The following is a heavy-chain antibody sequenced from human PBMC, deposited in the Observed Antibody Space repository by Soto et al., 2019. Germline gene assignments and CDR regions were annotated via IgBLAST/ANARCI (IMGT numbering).Heavy chain of an antibody. CDR3: AKDLNWDRGYCSGGSCYSNWFDP. Sequence: EVQLLESGGGLVQPGGSLRLSCAASGFTFSSYAMSWVRQAPGKGLEWVSAISGSGGSTYYADSVKGRFTISRDNSKNTLYLQMNSLRAEDTAVYYCAKDLNWDRGYCSGGSCYSNWFDPWGQGTLVTVSS. CDR1: GFTFSSYA. CDR2: ISGSGGST. J-gene: IGHJ5*02. D-gene: IGHD2-15*01. V-gene: IGHV3-23*01.